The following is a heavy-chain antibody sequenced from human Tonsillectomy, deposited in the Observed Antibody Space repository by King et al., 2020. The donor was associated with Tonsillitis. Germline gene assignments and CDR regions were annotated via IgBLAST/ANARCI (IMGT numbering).Heavy chain of an antibody. CDR3: ARINWANFDS. CDR1: GGSISSSSYY. V-gene: IGHV4-39*01. D-gene: IGHD7-27*01. J-gene: IGHJ4*02. CDR2: IYYRGST. Sequence: QLQESGPGLVKPSETLSLTCTVSGGSISSSSYYWGWIRQPPGKGLELIGNIYYRGSTYYNPSLKSRVTISVDTSKNQFSLKLTSVTAADTAVYYCARINWANFDSWGQGNLVTVPS.